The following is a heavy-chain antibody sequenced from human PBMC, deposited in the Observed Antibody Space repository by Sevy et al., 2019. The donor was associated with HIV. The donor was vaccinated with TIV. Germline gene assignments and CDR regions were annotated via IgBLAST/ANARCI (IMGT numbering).Heavy chain of an antibody. CDR3: ARGPPDGSYDYFDY. CDR1: GFTFINYN. CDR2: VSGSSNYI. Sequence: GESLKISCAASGFTFINYNINWVRQAPGKGLEWVASVSGSSNYIYYAESLKGRFIISRDNAKDTLYLQMNSLRADDSAVYYCARGPPDGSYDYFDYWGQGTLVTVSS. J-gene: IGHJ4*02. V-gene: IGHV3-21*06. D-gene: IGHD1-26*01.